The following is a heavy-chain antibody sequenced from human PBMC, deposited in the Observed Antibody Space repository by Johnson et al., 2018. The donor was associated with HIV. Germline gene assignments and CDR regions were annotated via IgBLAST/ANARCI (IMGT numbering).Heavy chain of an antibody. CDR1: GFTVSSNY. J-gene: IGHJ3*02. CDR3: AKPKLEPGYGGAFDI. V-gene: IGHV3-66*02. Sequence: VQLVESGGGLVQPGGSLRLSCAASGFTVSSNYMSWVRQAPGKGLEWVSSISGSGGSTFYADSVKGRFTISRDNAKNSLYLQMNSLRAEDTALYYCAKPKLEPGYGGAFDIWGQGTMVTVSS. CDR2: SISGSGGST. D-gene: IGHD1-1*01.